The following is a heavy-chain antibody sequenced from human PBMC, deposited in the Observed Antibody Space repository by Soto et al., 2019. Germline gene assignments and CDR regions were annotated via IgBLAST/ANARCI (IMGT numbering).Heavy chain of an antibody. J-gene: IGHJ6*02. D-gene: IGHD5-18*01. V-gene: IGHV1-69*02. CDR3: AVQLWYPGYYYGMDV. Sequence: QVQLVQSGAGVKKPGSSVKVSCKASGGTFSSYTISWVRQAPGQGLEWMGRIIPILGIANYAQKFQGRVTITADKSTSTAYMELSSLRSEDTAVYYCAVQLWYPGYYYGMDVWGQGTTVTVSS. CDR2: IIPILGIA. CDR1: GGTFSSYT.